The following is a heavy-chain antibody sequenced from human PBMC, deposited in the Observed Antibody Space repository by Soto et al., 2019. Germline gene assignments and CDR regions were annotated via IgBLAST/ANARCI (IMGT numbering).Heavy chain of an antibody. CDR2: ISSSSSYI. Sequence: GGSLRLSCAASGFTFSSYSMNWVRQAPGKGLEWVSSISSSSSYIYYADSVKGRFTISRDNAKNSLYLQMNSLRAEDTAVYYCARTDSSGRDWFDPWGQGTLVTVSS. J-gene: IGHJ5*02. V-gene: IGHV3-21*04. CDR3: ARTDSSGRDWFDP. D-gene: IGHD6-19*01. CDR1: GFTFSSYS.